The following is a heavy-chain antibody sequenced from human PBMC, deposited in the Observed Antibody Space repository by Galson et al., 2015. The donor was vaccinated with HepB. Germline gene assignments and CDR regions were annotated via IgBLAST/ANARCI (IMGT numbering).Heavy chain of an antibody. CDR1: GYSFSYNW. D-gene: IGHD5-24*01. V-gene: IGHV5-51*01. CDR2: IFPGDSET. J-gene: IGHJ4*02. CDR3: ARMRDGYYYNFDF. Sequence: QSGAEVKKPGESLRISCKGSGYSFSYNWIGWVRQMPGKGLEWMGIIFPGDSETRYSPSFQGQVTMSADKSITTAFLQWSSLKASDTAIYYCARMRDGYYYNFDFWGQGTLVTVSS.